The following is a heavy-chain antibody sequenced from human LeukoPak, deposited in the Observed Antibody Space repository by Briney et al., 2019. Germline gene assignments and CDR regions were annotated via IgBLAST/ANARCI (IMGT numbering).Heavy chain of an antibody. Sequence: ASVKLSCTASGYTFTSYDINWVRQATGQRLEWCGWMNPNSGNTGYAQKFQGRVTMTRNTSISTAYMELSSLRSEDTAVYYCARGHWNNGVDYWGQGTLVTVSS. CDR3: ARGHWNNGVDY. V-gene: IGHV1-8*01. CDR1: GYTFTSYD. D-gene: IGHD1/OR15-1a*01. CDR2: MNPNSGNT. J-gene: IGHJ4*02.